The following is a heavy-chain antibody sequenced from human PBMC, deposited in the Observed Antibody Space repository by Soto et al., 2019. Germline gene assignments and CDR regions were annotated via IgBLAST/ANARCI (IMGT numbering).Heavy chain of an antibody. D-gene: IGHD5-12*01. V-gene: IGHV4-39*01. CDR2: IYYSGST. Sequence: PSETLSLTCTVSGGSISSSSYYWGWIRQPPGKGLEWIGSIYYSGSTYYNPSLKSRVTISVDTSKNQFSLKLSSVTAADTAVYYCARTGSGYDSPFDYWGQGTLVT. CDR3: ARTGSGYDSPFDY. J-gene: IGHJ4*02. CDR1: GGSISSSSYY.